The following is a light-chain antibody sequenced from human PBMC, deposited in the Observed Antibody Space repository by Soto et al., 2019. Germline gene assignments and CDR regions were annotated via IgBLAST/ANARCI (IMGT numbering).Light chain of an antibody. CDR2: KAS. CDR3: QQYNSFPYT. V-gene: IGKV1-5*03. Sequence: DIQMTQSPSTLSASVGDRVTITCRASQSLSSWLAWYQQKPGKAPNLRIYKASSLESGVPSRFSGSGSGTEFTLTISSLQPDDFAPYYCQQYNSFPYTFGQGTKLEIK. J-gene: IGKJ2*01. CDR1: QSLSSW.